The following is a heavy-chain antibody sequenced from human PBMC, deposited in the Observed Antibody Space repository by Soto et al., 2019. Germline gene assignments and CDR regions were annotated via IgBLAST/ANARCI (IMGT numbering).Heavy chain of an antibody. CDR2: IYHSGST. J-gene: IGHJ5*02. V-gene: IGHV4-30-2*01. D-gene: IGHD1-1*01. CDR3: ARARELERDGGYNWFDP. Sequence: PSETLSLTCAVSGGSISSGGYSWSWIRQPPGKGLEWIGYIYHSGSTYYNPSLKSRVTISVDRSKNQFSLKLSSVTAADTAVYYCARARELERDGGYNWFDPWGQGTLVTVSS. CDR1: GGSISSGGYS.